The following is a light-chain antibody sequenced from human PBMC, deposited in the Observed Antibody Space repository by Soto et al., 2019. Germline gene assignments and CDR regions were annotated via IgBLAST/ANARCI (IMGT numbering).Light chain of an antibody. CDR2: DVS. CDR1: SSDVGGYNF. V-gene: IGLV2-11*01. CDR3: CSYAGSYTWV. Sequence: QSALTQPRSVSGSPGQSVTISSTGTSSDVGGYNFVSWYQQHPGKAPKLMIYDVSKRPSGVPDRFSGSKSGSTASLTISGLQAEDEADYYCCSYAGSYTWVFGTGTKVTVL. J-gene: IGLJ1*01.